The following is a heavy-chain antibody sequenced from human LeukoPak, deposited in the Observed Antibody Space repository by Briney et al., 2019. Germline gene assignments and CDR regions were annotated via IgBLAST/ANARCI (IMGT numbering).Heavy chain of an antibody. V-gene: IGHV3-23*01. CDR1: GLTFNSYG. D-gene: IGHD5-18*01. J-gene: IGHJ4*02. CDR2: ISGSGDST. Sequence: GGSLRLSCAASGLTFNSYGMSWVRQAPGKGLEWVSGISGSGDSTYYADSVKGRFTISRDNSKNTLYLQINSLRAEDTAVYYCAKDERGYSYDFFDYWGQGTLVTVSS. CDR3: AKDERGYSYDFFDY.